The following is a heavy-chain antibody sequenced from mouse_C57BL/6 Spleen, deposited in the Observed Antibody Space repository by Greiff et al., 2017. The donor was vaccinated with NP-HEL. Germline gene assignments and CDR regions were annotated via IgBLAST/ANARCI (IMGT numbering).Heavy chain of an antibody. Sequence: VQLQQSGPELVKPGASVKISCKASGYAFSSSWMNWVKQRPGKGLEWIGRIYPGDGDTNYNGKFKGKATLTADNSSSTAYMQLSSLTSEDSAVYFCARENYYGSSPAWFAYWGQGTLVTVAA. J-gene: IGHJ3*01. D-gene: IGHD1-1*01. V-gene: IGHV1-82*01. CDR3: ARENYYGSSPAWFAY. CDR1: GYAFSSSW. CDR2: IYPGDGDT.